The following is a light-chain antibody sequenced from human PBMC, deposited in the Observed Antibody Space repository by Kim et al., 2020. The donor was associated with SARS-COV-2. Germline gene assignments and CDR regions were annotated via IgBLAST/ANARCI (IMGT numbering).Light chain of an antibody. V-gene: IGKV3-20*01. CDR1: QSVSSNY. J-gene: IGKJ2*01. Sequence: SLSPGERATLSCRASQSVSSNYLAWYQQKPGQAPRLLIYGASSRATGIPDRFSGSGSGTDFTLTISRLEPEDFAVYYCQQYDNSPTFGQGTSWRS. CDR2: GAS. CDR3: QQYDNSPT.